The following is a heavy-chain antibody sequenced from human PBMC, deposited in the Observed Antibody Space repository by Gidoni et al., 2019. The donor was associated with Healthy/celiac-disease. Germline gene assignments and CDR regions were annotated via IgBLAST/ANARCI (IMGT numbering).Heavy chain of an antibody. CDR1: GFTFSNAW. CDR2: IKSKTDGGTT. V-gene: IGHV3-15*07. J-gene: IGHJ6*03. Sequence: EVQLVESGGGLVQTGGSLRLSCAASGFTFSNAWMNWVRQAPGKGLEWVGRIKSKTDGGTTDYAAPVKGRFTSSRDDSKNTLYLQMNSLKTEDTAVYYCTTSSNSLWPYYMDVWGKGTTVTVSS. CDR3: TTSSNSLWPYYMDV. D-gene: IGHD4-4*01.